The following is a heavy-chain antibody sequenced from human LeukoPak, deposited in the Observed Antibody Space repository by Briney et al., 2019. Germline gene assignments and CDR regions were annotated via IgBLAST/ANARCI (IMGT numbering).Heavy chain of an antibody. J-gene: IGHJ6*02. CDR2: ISSSSSYI. Sequence: GGSLRLSCAASGFTFSSYSMNWVRQAPGKGLEWVSSISSSSSYIYYADSVKGRFTISRDNSKNTLYLQMNSLRAEDTAVYYCANLPGYCSSTSCYTLPDGMDVWGQGTTVTVSS. D-gene: IGHD2-2*02. V-gene: IGHV3-21*04. CDR1: GFTFSSYS. CDR3: ANLPGYCSSTSCYTLPDGMDV.